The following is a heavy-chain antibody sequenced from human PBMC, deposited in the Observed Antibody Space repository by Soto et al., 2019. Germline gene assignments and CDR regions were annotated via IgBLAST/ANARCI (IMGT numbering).Heavy chain of an antibody. CDR3: ARLYGSDIPLSLHP. Sequence: SETLSLTCTVSGGSISSYYWSWIRQPPGKGLEWIGYIYYSGSTNYNPSLKSRVTISVDTSKNQFSLKLSSVTAADTAVYYCARLYGSDIPLSLHPWGQGTL. V-gene: IGHV4-59*08. CDR2: IYYSGST. J-gene: IGHJ5*02. CDR1: GGSISSYY. D-gene: IGHD3-10*01.